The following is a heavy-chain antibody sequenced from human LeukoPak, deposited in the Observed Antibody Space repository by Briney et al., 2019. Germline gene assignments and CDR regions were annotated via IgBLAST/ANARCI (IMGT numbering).Heavy chain of an antibody. CDR1: GFTFSSYW. V-gene: IGHV3-7*01. J-gene: IGHJ4*02. CDR2: IKQDGSEK. Sequence: RPGGSLRLSCAASGFTFSSYWMSWVRQAPGKGLEWVANIKQDGSEKYYVDSVKGRFTISRDNAKNSLYLQMNSLRAEDTAVYYCAREGYSYLVYYFDYWGQGTLVTVSS. CDR3: AREGYSYLVYYFDY. D-gene: IGHD5-18*01.